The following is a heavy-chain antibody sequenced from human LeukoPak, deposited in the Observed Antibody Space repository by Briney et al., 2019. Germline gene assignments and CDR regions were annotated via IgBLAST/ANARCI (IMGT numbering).Heavy chain of an antibody. J-gene: IGHJ4*02. D-gene: IGHD3-3*02. V-gene: IGHV3-30*02. CDR3: AKDISEWGPHEVGY. CDR2: IRYDGSNK. Sequence: GGSLRLSCAASGFTFRSYGMHCVRQAPGRGLEWVALIRYDGSNKYYAHSVKDRFTISRDNSKNTLYLQMNSLRAEDTAVYYCAKDISEWGPHEVGYRGQGTLVTVSS. CDR1: GFTFRSYG.